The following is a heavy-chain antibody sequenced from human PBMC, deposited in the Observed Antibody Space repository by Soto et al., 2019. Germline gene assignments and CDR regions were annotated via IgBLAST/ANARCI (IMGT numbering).Heavy chain of an antibody. CDR1: GYSFASYG. Sequence: QVHLEQSGAEVKNPGASVKVSCEASGYSFASYGISWVRQAPGQGLEWMGWINPDDGNTNLAQDLQGRVTMTADTPTTTAYLELRNLRSDDTAVYYCGRGGVSSYVDYWGRGTLVTVS. CDR2: INPDDGNT. V-gene: IGHV1-18*01. D-gene: IGHD2-8*01. J-gene: IGHJ4*02. CDR3: GRGGVSSYVDY.